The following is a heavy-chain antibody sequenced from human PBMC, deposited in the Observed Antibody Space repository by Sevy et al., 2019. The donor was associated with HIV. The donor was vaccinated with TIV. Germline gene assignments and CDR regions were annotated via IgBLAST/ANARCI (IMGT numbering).Heavy chain of an antibody. J-gene: IGHJ4*02. Sequence: ASVKVSCKASGGTFSSYAISWVRQAPGQGLEWMGGIIPIFGTANYAQKFQGRVTITADESMSTAYMELSSLRSEDTAVYYCARARYCSSTSCPAYFDYWGQGTLVTVSS. V-gene: IGHV1-69*13. D-gene: IGHD2-2*01. CDR2: IIPIFGTA. CDR3: ARARYCSSTSCPAYFDY. CDR1: GGTFSSYA.